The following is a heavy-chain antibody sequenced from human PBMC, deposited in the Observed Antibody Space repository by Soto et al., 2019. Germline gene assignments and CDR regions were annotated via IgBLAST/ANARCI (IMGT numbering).Heavy chain of an antibody. Sequence: ASVKVSCKVSGYTLTELSMHWVRQAPGKGLEWMGGFDPEDGETIYAQKFQGRVTMTEDTSTDTAYMELSSLRSEDTAVYYCAIEKVLAAAGTNYYYNYGMDAWGQGTTVTVSS. CDR2: FDPEDGET. D-gene: IGHD6-13*01. V-gene: IGHV1-24*01. CDR1: GYTLTELS. CDR3: AIEKVLAAAGTNYYYNYGMDA. J-gene: IGHJ6*02.